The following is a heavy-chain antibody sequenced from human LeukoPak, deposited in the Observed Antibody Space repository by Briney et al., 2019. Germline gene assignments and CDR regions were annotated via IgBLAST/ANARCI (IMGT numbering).Heavy chain of an antibody. V-gene: IGHV3-30-3*01. Sequence: GGSLRLSCAASGFTFSDYDIDWARQAPGEGLEWLAYVSKDGGVKYYADSVKGRFTASRDNSRNTAFLEMNSLRPEDTALYYCARDLMWLVDFWGRGTLLTVSS. CDR1: GFTFSDYD. J-gene: IGHJ4*02. CDR2: VSKDGGVK. D-gene: IGHD6-19*01. CDR3: ARDLMWLVDF.